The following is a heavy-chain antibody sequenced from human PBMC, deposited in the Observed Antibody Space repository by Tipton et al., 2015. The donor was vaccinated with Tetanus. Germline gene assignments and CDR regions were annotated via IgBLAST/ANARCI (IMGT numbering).Heavy chain of an antibody. J-gene: IGHJ4*02. CDR2: IYYSGST. Sequence: TLSLTCTVSGASISSYYWSWIRQPPGKGLEWIGYIYYSGSTNYNPSLKSRVTISVDTSKNQLSLKLSSVTTADTAVYYCAASNIAARVDYWGQGTLATVSS. CDR3: AASNIAARVDY. V-gene: IGHV4-59*01. CDR1: GASISSYY. D-gene: IGHD6-13*01.